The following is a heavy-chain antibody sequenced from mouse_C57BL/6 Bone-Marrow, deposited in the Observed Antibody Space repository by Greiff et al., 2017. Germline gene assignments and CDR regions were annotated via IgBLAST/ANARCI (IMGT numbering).Heavy chain of an antibody. Sequence: QVQLQQSGPGLVQPSQSLSITCTVSGFSLTSYGVHWVRQSPGKGLEWLGVIWRGGSTDYNAAFMSRLSITKDNSKSQVFFKMNSPQADDTAIYYCAKNHYGSSYDYFDYWGQGTTLTVSS. J-gene: IGHJ2*01. CDR3: AKNHYGSSYDYFDY. CDR1: GFSLTSYG. CDR2: IWRGGST. D-gene: IGHD1-1*01. V-gene: IGHV2-5*01.